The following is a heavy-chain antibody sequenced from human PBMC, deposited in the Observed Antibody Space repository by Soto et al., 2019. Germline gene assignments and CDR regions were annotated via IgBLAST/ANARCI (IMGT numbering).Heavy chain of an antibody. CDR1: GLTFGSRA. CDR2: ISGSGGST. Sequence: GGSLRLSCVASGLTFGSRAMSWVRQSPGEGLEWVSAISGSGGSTYYADSVKGRFTISRDNSKNTLYLQMNSLRAEDTAVYYCAKDPRRGNWFDPWGQGTLVTVSS. V-gene: IGHV3-23*01. D-gene: IGHD3-10*01. J-gene: IGHJ5*02. CDR3: AKDPRRGNWFDP.